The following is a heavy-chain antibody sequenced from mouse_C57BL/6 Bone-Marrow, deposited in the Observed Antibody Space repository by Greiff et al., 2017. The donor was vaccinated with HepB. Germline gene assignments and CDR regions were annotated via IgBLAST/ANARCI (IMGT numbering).Heavy chain of an antibody. Sequence: EVKLMESGPVLVKPGASVKMSCKASGYTFTDYYMNWVKQSHGKSLEWIGVINPYNGGTSYNQKFKGKATLTVDKSSSTAYMELNSLTSEDSAVYYCALRSLFDYWGQGTTLTVSS. CDR2: INPYNGGT. CDR1: GYTFTDYY. J-gene: IGHJ2*01. V-gene: IGHV1-19*01. D-gene: IGHD1-1*01. CDR3: ALRSLFDY.